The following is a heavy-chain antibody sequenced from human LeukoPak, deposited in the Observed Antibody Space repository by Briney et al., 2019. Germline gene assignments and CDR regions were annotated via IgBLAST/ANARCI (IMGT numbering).Heavy chain of an antibody. J-gene: IGHJ6*02. CDR1: GFTFSSYS. CDR2: ISSSSNYI. D-gene: IGHD3-3*01. CDR3: ARDDYDFWSGDYRDYYYGMDV. Sequence: GGSLRLSFAASGFTFSSYSMNWVRQAPGKGLEWVSFISSSSNYIYYADSVKGRFTISRDNAKNSLYLQMNSLRAEDTAVYYCARDDYDFWSGDYRDYYYGMDVWGQGTTVTVSS. V-gene: IGHV3-21*01.